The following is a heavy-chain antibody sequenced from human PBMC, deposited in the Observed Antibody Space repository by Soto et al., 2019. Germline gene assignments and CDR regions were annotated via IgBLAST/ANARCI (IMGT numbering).Heavy chain of an antibody. CDR3: ARVQFQTSTWALDF. CDR1: GFTFSSYS. J-gene: IGHJ3*01. Sequence: PGGSLRLSCAASGFTFSSYSMNWVRQAPGKGLEWVSSISSSSSYIYYADSVKGRFTISRDNAKNSLYLQMNSLKTEDTAVYYCARVQFQTSTWALDFWGQGTMVTVSS. CDR2: ISSSSSYI. V-gene: IGHV3-21*04.